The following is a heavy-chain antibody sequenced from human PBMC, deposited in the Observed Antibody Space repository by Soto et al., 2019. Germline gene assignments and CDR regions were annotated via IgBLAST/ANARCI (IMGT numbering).Heavy chain of an antibody. CDR1: GGSFSGYY. CDR2: INHSVST. CDR3: ARGRGYSYGYLPGMDV. Sequence: SETLSLTCAVYGGSFSGYYWSWIRQPPGKGLEWIGEINHSVSTNYNPSLKSRVTISVDTSKNQLSLKLSSVTAADTAVYYCARGRGYSYGYLPGMDVWGQGTTVTVSS. D-gene: IGHD5-18*01. V-gene: IGHV4-34*01. J-gene: IGHJ6*02.